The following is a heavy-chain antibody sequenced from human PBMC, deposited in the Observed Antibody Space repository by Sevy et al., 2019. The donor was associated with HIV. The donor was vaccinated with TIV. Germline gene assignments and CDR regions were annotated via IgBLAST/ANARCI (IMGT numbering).Heavy chain of an antibody. Sequence: GGSLRLSCGGSGFTFSSYWMSWVRQAPGKGLEWVANIKKDGSERYYVDSVKGRFTIPRDNAKKSLYLEMNSLRTEDTAVYYCARDCSSSTCLWGLDVWGQGTMVTVSS. CDR1: GFTFSSYW. V-gene: IGHV3-7*03. CDR2: IKKDGSER. J-gene: IGHJ6*02. CDR3: ARDCSSSTCLWGLDV. D-gene: IGHD2-2*01.